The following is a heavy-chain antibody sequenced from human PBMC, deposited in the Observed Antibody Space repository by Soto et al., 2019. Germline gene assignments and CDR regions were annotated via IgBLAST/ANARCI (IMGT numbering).Heavy chain of an antibody. J-gene: IGHJ5*02. V-gene: IGHV1-18*01. D-gene: IGHD3-22*01. Sequence: VKVSCKASGCTFTSYGISWVLQAPGQGLEWMGWISAYNGNANYAQKLQGRVTMTTDTSTSTAYMELRSLRSDDTAVYYCARDGEPSYYDSSGYWFDPWGQGTLGTVSS. CDR1: GCTFTSYG. CDR3: ARDGEPSYYDSSGYWFDP. CDR2: ISAYNGNA.